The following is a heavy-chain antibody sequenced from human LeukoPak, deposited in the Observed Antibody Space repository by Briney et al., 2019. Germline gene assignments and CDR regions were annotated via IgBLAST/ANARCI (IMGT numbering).Heavy chain of an antibody. CDR3: AGESFDI. CDR1: GFAFSSFA. CDR2: ISKDGSNN. V-gene: IGHV3-30*04. J-gene: IGHJ3*02. Sequence: GGSLRLSCAASGFAFSSFAMDWVRQAPGKGLEWVAVISKDGSNNNYVDSVKGRFTISRDNSKTALYLQMNSLRAEDSAVYYCAGESFDIWGQGTMVTVSS.